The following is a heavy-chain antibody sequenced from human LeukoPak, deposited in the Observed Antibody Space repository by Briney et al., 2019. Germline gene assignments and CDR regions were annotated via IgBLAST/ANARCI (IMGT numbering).Heavy chain of an antibody. CDR1: GFTFSSYE. V-gene: IGHV3-21*01. CDR2: ISSSSSYI. J-gene: IGHJ6*03. D-gene: IGHD5/OR15-5a*01. CDR3: ARAGALSVDYYYYYMDV. Sequence: PGGSLRLSCAASGFTFSSYEMNWVRQAPGKGLEWVSSISSSSSYIYYADLVKGRFTISRDNAKNSLYLQMNSLRAEDTAVYYCARAGALSVDYYYYYMDVWGKGTTVTVSS.